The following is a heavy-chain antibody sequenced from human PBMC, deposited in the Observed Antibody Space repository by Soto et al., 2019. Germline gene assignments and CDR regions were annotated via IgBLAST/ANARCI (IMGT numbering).Heavy chain of an antibody. D-gene: IGHD1-26*01. Sequence: QVQLQESGPGLVKPSQTLSLTCTVSGGSISSGDYYWSWIRQPPGKGLEWIGYIYYSGSTYYNPSPKGGVTLSVGNVKDPFSLKLSSVTAADPDVFFCARQVGGGGFYIWGQGDMVTV. CDR2: IYYSGST. CDR1: GGSISSGDYY. CDR3: ARQVGGGGFYI. J-gene: IGHJ3*02. V-gene: IGHV4-30-4*01.